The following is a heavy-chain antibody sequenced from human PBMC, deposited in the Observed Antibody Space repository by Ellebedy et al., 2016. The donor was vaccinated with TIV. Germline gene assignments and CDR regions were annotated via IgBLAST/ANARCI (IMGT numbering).Heavy chain of an antibody. CDR1: GFTFSSYW. J-gene: IGHJ4*02. CDR2: IKQDGSEK. Sequence: GGSLRLSCAASGFTFSSYWMSWVRQAPGKGLEWVANIKQDGSEKYYVDSVKGRFTISRDNAKNSLYLQMNSLRAEDTAVYYCARAVGRYSSSWSPYFDYWGQGTLVTVSS. D-gene: IGHD6-13*01. CDR3: ARAVGRYSSSWSPYFDY. V-gene: IGHV3-7*01.